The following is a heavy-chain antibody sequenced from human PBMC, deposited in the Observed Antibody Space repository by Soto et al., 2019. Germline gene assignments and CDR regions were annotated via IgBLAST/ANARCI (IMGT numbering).Heavy chain of an antibody. CDR2: LYYSGST. V-gene: IGHV4-30-2*01. CDR3: ARVGQYAGSATGFGWFES. D-gene: IGHD3-10*01. CDR1: GASVSSGDYT. J-gene: IGHJ5*01. Sequence: SETLSLTCAVFGASVSSGDYTWSWIRQPPGKGLEWIGFLYYSGSTHYNPSLKSRLSISVDTSKNHLSLKMCFVTAADTAVYYFARVGQYAGSATGFGWFESWGQGNLVTVSS.